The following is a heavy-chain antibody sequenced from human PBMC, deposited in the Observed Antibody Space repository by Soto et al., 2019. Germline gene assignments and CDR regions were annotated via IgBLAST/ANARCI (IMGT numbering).Heavy chain of an antibody. CDR3: ARKEVGHSYPFDF. V-gene: IGHV1-3*01. CDR1: GYTFTRYA. Sequence: QVPLVQSGAEVEKPGASVKVSCKASGYTFTRYALHWVRQAPGQRLEYMGWINAGNGDTGHPQKFQGRVTITRDTPASTVYMELNSLTSEDTAVYYCARKEVGHSYPFDFWGQGTVVVVSS. CDR2: INAGNGDT. J-gene: IGHJ3*01. D-gene: IGHD1-26*01.